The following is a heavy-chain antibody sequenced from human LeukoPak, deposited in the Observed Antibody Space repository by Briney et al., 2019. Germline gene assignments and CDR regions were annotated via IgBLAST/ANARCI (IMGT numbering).Heavy chain of an antibody. V-gene: IGHV3-7*03. D-gene: IGHD3-10*01. J-gene: IGHJ6*03. Sequence: GGSLRLPCAASGFTFSSYWMSWVRQAPGKGLEWVANIKQDGSEKYYVDSVKGRFTISRDNAKNSLYLQMNSLRAEDTALYYCAKDALGFGELGLYYMDVWGKGTTVTVSS. CDR2: IKQDGSEK. CDR3: AKDALGFGELGLYYMDV. CDR1: GFTFSSYW.